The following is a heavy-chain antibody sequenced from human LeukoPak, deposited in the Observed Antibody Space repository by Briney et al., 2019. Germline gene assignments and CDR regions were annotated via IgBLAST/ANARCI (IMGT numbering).Heavy chain of an antibody. D-gene: IGHD1-26*01. J-gene: IGHJ4*02. CDR2: ISSSGSTI. CDR3: ARDLGPSYSEYDWRGIFDY. CDR1: GFTFSSYE. V-gene: IGHV3-48*03. Sequence: GGSLRLSCAASGFTFSSYEMNWVRQAPGKGLEWVSYISSSGSTIYYADSVKGRFTISRDNAKNSLYLQMNSLRAEDTAVYYCARDLGPSYSEYDWRGIFDYWGQGTLVTVSS.